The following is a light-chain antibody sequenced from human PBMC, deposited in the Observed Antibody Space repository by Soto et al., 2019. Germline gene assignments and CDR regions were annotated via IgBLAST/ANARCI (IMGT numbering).Light chain of an antibody. J-gene: IGLJ3*02. V-gene: IGLV2-14*03. CDR1: SSDLGDYNS. Sequence: QSALTQPASVSGSPGQSITISCTGTSSDLGDYNSVSWYQHHPGKAPKLIIYNVSDRPSGVSNRFSGSKSGNTASLTVSGLQADDEADYYCSSYISSGTWVFGGGTKLTVL. CDR3: SSYISSGTWV. CDR2: NVS.